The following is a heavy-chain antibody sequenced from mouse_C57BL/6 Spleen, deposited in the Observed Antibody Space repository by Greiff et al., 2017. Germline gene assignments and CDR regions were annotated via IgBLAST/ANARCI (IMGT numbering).Heavy chain of an antibody. D-gene: IGHD3-2*02. V-gene: IGHV1-50*01. CDR1: GYTFTSYW. CDR3: ARRGLDSSGSFDY. J-gene: IGHJ2*01. CDR2: IDPSDSYT. Sequence: QVHVKQPGAELVKPGASVKLSCKASGYTFTSYWMQWVKQRPGQGLEWIGEIDPSDSYTNYNQKFKGKATLTVDTSSSTAYMQLSSLTSEDSAVYYCARRGLDSSGSFDYWGQGTTLTVSS.